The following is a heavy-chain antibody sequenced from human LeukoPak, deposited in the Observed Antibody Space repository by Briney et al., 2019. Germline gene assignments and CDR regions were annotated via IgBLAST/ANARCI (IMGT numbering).Heavy chain of an antibody. CDR1: GFTFSSYA. CDR2: ISGSGGST. J-gene: IGHJ4*02. Sequence: GGSLRLSCAASGFTFSSYAMSWVRQAPGKGLEWVSAISGSGGSTYYADSVKGRFTISRDNSKNTLYLQMNSLRAEDTAVYYCATIVVVPAATGDFDYWGQGTLVTVSS. V-gene: IGHV3-23*01. D-gene: IGHD2-2*01. CDR3: ATIVVVPAATGDFDY.